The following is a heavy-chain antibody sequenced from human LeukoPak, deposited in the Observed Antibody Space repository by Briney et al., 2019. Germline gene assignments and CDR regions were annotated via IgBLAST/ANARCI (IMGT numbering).Heavy chain of an antibody. Sequence: SETLSLTCTVSGGSISSYYWGWIRQPPGKGLEWIGSIYYSGSTYYNPSLKSRVTISVDTFKNQFSLKLSSVTAADTAVYYCAREWLVGPSDYWGQGTLVTVSS. CDR3: AREWLVGPSDY. CDR1: GGSISSYY. J-gene: IGHJ4*02. V-gene: IGHV4-39*02. D-gene: IGHD6-19*01. CDR2: IYYSGST.